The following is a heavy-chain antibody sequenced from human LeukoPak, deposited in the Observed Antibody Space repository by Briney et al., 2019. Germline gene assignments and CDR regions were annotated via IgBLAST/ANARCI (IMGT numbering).Heavy chain of an antibody. V-gene: IGHV1-2*06. CDR3: ARDPYYYDSSGPGAFDI. J-gene: IGHJ3*02. Sequence: ASVKVSCKASGYTFTGYHMHWVRQAPGQGLEWMGRINPNSGGTNYAQKFQGRVTMTRDTSISTAYMELSRLRSDDTAVYYCARDPYYYDSSGPGAFDIWGQGTMVTVSS. D-gene: IGHD3-22*01. CDR1: GYTFTGYH. CDR2: INPNSGGT.